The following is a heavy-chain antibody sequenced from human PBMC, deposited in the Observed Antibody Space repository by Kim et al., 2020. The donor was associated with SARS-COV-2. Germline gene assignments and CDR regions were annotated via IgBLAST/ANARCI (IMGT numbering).Heavy chain of an antibody. CDR1: GFIFSSYS. V-gene: IGHV3-21*01. CDR3: ARDREGGGVWFDP. D-gene: IGHD2-15*01. CDR2: ISSSSSYI. J-gene: IGHJ5*02. Sequence: GGSLRLSCAASGFIFSSYSMNWVRQAPGKGLEWVSSISSSSSYIYYADSMTGRFTISRDNAKNSLYLQMNSLRAEDTAEYYCARDREGGGVWFDPWGQGTLVTVSS.